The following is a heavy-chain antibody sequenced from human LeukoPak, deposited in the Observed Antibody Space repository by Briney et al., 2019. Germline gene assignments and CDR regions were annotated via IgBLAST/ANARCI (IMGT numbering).Heavy chain of an antibody. CDR2: INSDGSFT. CDR1: GFTFISKW. Sequence: GGSLRLSCAASGFTFISKWMSWVRQAPGKGPVWVARINSDGSFTSYADSVKGRSTISRDNAKNTLYLQMRGLRAEDTAVYYCAKDADLDSYGSWLDYWGQGTLVTVYS. CDR3: AKDADLDSYGSWLDY. V-gene: IGHV3-74*01. J-gene: IGHJ4*02. D-gene: IGHD5-18*01.